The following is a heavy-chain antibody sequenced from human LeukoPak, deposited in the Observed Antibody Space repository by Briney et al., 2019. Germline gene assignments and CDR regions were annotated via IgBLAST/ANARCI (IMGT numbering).Heavy chain of an antibody. Sequence: PSETLSLTCSVSGGSISSYYWSWIRQPPGKGLEWIGYIYYSGSTNYNPSLKSRVTISVDTSKNQFSLKLSSVTAGDTAVYYCARGSGWYFYWGQGTLVTVSS. CDR3: ARGSGWYFY. V-gene: IGHV4-59*01. D-gene: IGHD6-19*01. CDR2: IYYSGST. J-gene: IGHJ4*02. CDR1: GGSISSYY.